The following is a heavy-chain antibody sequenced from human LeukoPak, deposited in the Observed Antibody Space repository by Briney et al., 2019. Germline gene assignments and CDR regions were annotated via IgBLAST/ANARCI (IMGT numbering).Heavy chain of an antibody. CDR3: AKDGGPYGGFRGYFDY. V-gene: IGHV3-9*03. D-gene: IGHD4-23*01. J-gene: IGHJ4*02. CDR2: ISWNSGSI. Sequence: GGSLRLSCAASGFTFDDYAMHWVRQAPGKGLEWVSGISWNSGSIDYADSVKGRFTISRDNAKKFLFLQMNSLRVEDMALYYCAKDGGPYGGFRGYFDYWGQGTLVTASS. CDR1: GFTFDDYA.